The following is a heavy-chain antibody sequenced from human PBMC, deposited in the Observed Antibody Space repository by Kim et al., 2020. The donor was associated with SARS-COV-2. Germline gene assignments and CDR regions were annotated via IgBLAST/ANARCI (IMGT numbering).Heavy chain of an antibody. CDR2: ISYDGSNK. V-gene: IGHV3-30*04. CDR3: ARDPGPPTPLEWHKTYYYYGMDV. J-gene: IGHJ6*02. CDR1: GFTFSSYA. D-gene: IGHD3-3*01. Sequence: GGSLRLSCAASGFTFSSYAMHWVRQAPGKGLEWVAVISYDGSNKYYVDSVKGRFTISRDNSKNTLYLQMNSLRAEDTAVYYCARDPGPPTPLEWHKTYYYYGMDVWGQGTTVTVSS.